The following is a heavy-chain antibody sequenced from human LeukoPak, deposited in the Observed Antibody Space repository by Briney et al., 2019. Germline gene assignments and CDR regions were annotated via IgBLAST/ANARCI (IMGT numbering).Heavy chain of an antibody. J-gene: IGHJ4*02. CDR3: AVEYSSSYEEYYFDY. Sequence: SVKVSCKASGGTFSSYAISWVRQAPGQGLEWMGGIIPIFGTANHAQKFQGRVTITTDESTSTAYMELSSLRSEDTAVYYCAVEYSSSYEEYYFDYWGQGTLVTVSS. D-gene: IGHD6-6*01. V-gene: IGHV1-69*05. CDR1: GGTFSSYA. CDR2: IIPIFGTA.